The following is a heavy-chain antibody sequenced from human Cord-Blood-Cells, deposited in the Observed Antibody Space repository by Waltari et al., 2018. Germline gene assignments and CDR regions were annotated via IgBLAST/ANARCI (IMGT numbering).Heavy chain of an antibody. CDR2: INHSGST. CDR3: ARSLQNIAAAGSFDY. V-gene: IGHV4-34*01. Sequence: QVQLQQWGAGLLKPSETLFLTCAGYGGSLSGHYWSWSRTPPGKGLEWSGEINHSGSTNYNTSLKSRVTISVDTSKNQFSLKLSSVTAADTAVYYCARSLQNIAAAGSFDYWGQGTLVTVSS. CDR1: GGSLSGHY. D-gene: IGHD6-13*01. J-gene: IGHJ4*02.